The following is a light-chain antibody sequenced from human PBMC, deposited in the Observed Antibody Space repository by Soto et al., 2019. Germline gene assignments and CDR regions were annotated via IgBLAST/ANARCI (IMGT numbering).Light chain of an antibody. Sequence: QSVLTQPPSASGSPGQSVTISCTGTSSDVGGYNFVSWYQQHPGKAPKLMIYEVTKRPSGVPDRFSGSKSGNTASLTVSGLQAEDEAAYYCTSYAGSNIPVVFGGGTKLTVL. CDR2: EVT. CDR1: SSDVGGYNF. CDR3: TSYAGSNIPVV. V-gene: IGLV2-8*01. J-gene: IGLJ2*01.